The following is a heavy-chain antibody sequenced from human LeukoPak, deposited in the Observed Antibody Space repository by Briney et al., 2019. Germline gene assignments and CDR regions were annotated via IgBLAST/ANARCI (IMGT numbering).Heavy chain of an antibody. CDR2: IAYNGSNE. Sequence: SLRLSCVVSGFTFNNYGMHWVRQAPGKGLDWVASIAYNGSNENYAESVKGRFTISRDYSKNTLYMQMNSLRAEGTAVYYCARPSGSVTIFGVVEYFDYWGQGSLVTASS. V-gene: IGHV3-30*04. CDR3: ARPSGSVTIFGVVEYFDY. CDR1: GFTFNNYG. D-gene: IGHD3-3*01. J-gene: IGHJ4*02.